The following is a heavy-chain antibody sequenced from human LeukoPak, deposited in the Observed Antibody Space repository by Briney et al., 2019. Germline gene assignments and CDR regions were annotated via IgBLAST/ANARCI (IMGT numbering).Heavy chain of an antibody. CDR1: GGSISSSSYY. J-gene: IGHJ3*02. V-gene: IGHV4-39*07. D-gene: IGHD6-19*01. Sequence: SETLSLTCTVSGGSISSSSYYRGWIRQPPGKGLEWIGSTYYSGSTYYNPSLKSRVTISVDTSKNQFSLKLSSVTAADTAVYYCAREGYSSGWYTHDAFDIWGQGTMVTVSS. CDR3: AREGYSSGWYTHDAFDI. CDR2: TYYSGST.